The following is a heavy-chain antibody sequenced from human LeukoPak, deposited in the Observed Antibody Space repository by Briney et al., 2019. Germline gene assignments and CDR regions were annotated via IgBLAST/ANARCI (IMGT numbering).Heavy chain of an antibody. CDR1: GFTFSSYE. V-gene: IGHV3-48*03. J-gene: IGHJ6*03. CDR2: ISSSGSTI. Sequence: GGSLRLSCAASGFTFSSYEMNWVRQAPGKGLEWVSYISSSGSTIYYADSVKGRFTISRDNSKNALYLQMISLRPEDTAVYFCAKGTSGIIAGGHDYYMDVWGKGTTVTISS. D-gene: IGHD6-13*01. CDR3: AKGTSGIIAGGHDYYMDV.